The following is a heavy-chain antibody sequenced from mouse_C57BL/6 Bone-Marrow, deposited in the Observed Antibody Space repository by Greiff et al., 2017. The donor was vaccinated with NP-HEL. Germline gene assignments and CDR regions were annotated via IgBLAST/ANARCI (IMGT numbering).Heavy chain of an antibody. CDR1: GYTFTSYW. J-gene: IGHJ4*01. Sequence: QVQLQQPGAELVMPGASVKLSCKASGYTFTSYWMHWVKQRPGQGLEWIGEIDPADSYTNYNQKLKGQSTLTVDKSSSTAYMQLSSLTSEDSAVYYCERDSYDYDGPYWYAMDYWGQGTSVTVSS. D-gene: IGHD2-4*01. CDR2: IDPADSYT. V-gene: IGHV1-69*01. CDR3: ERDSYDYDGPYWYAMDY.